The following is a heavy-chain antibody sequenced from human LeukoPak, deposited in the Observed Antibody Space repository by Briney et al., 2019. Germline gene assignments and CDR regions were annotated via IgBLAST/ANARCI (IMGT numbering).Heavy chain of an antibody. Sequence: EASVKVSCKASGYTFTDYYIHWVRQAPGQGLEWMGWINPHSGGTNYAQNFRDRVTMTRDTSISTAYMDLSRLRSDDTAVYYCARGSWFGDLLYAQPAYYFDYWGQGTLVTVSS. CDR1: GYTFTDYY. CDR3: ARGSWFGDLLYAQPAYYFDY. J-gene: IGHJ4*02. D-gene: IGHD3-10*01. V-gene: IGHV1-2*02. CDR2: INPHSGGT.